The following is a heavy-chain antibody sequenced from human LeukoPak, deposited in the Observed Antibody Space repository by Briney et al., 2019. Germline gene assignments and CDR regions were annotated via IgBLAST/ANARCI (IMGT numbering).Heavy chain of an antibody. Sequence: GGSLSLSCAASGFTFSSYSMNWVRQPPGKGLEWVSSISSSGINIYYADSVKGRFTIFRDNAKNSLYLQMNSLRAEDTAVYYCARDQVDTAIYLLDHWGQGTLVTVSS. CDR2: ISSSGINI. V-gene: IGHV3-21*01. CDR3: ARDQVDTAIYLLDH. J-gene: IGHJ4*02. D-gene: IGHD5-18*01. CDR1: GFTFSSYS.